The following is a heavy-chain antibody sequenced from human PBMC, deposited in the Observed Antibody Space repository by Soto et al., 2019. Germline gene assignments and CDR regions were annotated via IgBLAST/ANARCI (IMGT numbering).Heavy chain of an antibody. CDR3: AKARGANNWANYYGLDV. CDR2: ITYEGSNK. V-gene: IGHV3-30*18. CDR1: GFIFANYG. J-gene: IGHJ6*02. D-gene: IGHD1-1*01. Sequence: VGSLRLSCAASGFIFANYGMHWVRQAPGKGLEWVALITYEGSNKYYADAVKGRFTISRDNAKNMVSLQMDSLRAEDTAVYYCAKARGANNWANYYGLDVWGQGTTLTVSS.